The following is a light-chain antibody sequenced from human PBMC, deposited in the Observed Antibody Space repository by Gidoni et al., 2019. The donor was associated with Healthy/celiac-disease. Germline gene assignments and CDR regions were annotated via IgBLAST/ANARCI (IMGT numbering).Light chain of an antibody. CDR2: GAS. CDR1: PSVSSSD. CDR3: QQYGSSPLFT. J-gene: IGKJ3*01. Sequence: ESVLTQSQGNQSLSPGERDTLSCRASPSVSSSDLAWYQQQPGQAPRRLFYGASSRATGIPDRFSGIGSGAYFTLTISRLEPEDFAVYYCQQYGSSPLFTFGPXTKVDIK. V-gene: IGKV3-20*01.